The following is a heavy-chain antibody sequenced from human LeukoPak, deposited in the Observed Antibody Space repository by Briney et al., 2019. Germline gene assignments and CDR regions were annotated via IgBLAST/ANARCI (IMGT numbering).Heavy chain of an antibody. CDR3: VRDIRDCSTCDPRFDP. CDR1: GFTFRSYW. CDR2: IHSDAIST. D-gene: IGHD2-2*01. J-gene: IGHJ5*02. V-gene: IGHV3-74*01. Sequence: GGSLRLPCAASGFTFRSYWMHWVRQAPGKGLVWVSRIHSDAISTTYADSVKGRFTISRDNAKSTLFLQMNSLGADDTAVYYCVRDIRDCSTCDPRFDPWGQGTLVTVSS.